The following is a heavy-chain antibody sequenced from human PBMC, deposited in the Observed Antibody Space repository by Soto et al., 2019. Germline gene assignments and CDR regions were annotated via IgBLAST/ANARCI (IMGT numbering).Heavy chain of an antibody. D-gene: IGHD2-8*02. J-gene: IGHJ4*02. V-gene: IGHV4-59*12. CDR1: GGSISSFY. CDR2: IYNTGST. CDR3: ARDKITGLFDY. Sequence: SETLSLTCTGSGGSISSFYWSWIRQPPGKGLEWIGYIYNTGSTNYNPSLKSRVTISVDTSKNQFSLKLTSVTAADTAVYYCARDKITGLFDYWGQGTLVTVSS.